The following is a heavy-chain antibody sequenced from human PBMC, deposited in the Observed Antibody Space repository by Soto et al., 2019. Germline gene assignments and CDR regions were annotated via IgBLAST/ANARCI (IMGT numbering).Heavy chain of an antibody. CDR1: GFTFSGYE. CDR2: ISSSVSTI. Sequence: EVQLVESGGGLVQPGGSLRLSCAASGFTFSGYEMNWVRQAPGKGLEWVSYISSSVSTIYYADSVKGRFTFSRDNAKNSLYLQMNSLRAEDTAVYYCARDRPGPVEYYGMDVWGQGTTVTVSS. D-gene: IGHD2-15*01. V-gene: IGHV3-48*03. J-gene: IGHJ6*02. CDR3: ARDRPGPVEYYGMDV.